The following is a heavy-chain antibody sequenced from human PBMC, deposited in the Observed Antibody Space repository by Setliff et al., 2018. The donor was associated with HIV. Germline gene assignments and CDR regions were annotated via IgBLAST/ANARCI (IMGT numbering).Heavy chain of an antibody. V-gene: IGHV4-61*02. D-gene: IGHD3-16*01. Sequence: SQTLSLTCTVSGGSISSETFSWNWIRQPAGKGLEWIGRIYTSGSTDYNPSLKSRVTMSVDTSKNQFSLKLSSVTAADTAVYYCARGGYYYYFGVDVWGQGTTVTVSS. CDR1: GGSISSETFS. CDR2: IYTSGST. CDR3: ARGGYYYYFGVDV. J-gene: IGHJ6*02.